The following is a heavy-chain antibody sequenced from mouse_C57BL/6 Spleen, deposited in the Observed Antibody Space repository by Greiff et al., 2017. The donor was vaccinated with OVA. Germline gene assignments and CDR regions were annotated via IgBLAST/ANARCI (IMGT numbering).Heavy chain of an antibody. J-gene: IGHJ2*01. D-gene: IGHD2-2*01. Sequence: LVEPGASVKISCKASGYAFSSSWMNWVKQRPGKGLEWIGRIYPGDGDTNYNGKFKGKATLTADKSSSTAYMQLSSLTSEDSAVYFCARSPLYGYDEEGFDYWGQGTTLTVSS. CDR2: IYPGDGDT. V-gene: IGHV1-82*01. CDR1: GYAFSSSW. CDR3: ARSPLYGYDEEGFDY.